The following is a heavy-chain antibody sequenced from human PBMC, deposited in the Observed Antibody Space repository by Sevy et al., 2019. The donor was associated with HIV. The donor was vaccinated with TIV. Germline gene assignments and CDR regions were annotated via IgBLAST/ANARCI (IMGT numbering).Heavy chain of an antibody. CDR2: ISYDGINK. D-gene: IGHD3-9*01. Sequence: GGSLRLSCEVSGLSVTNNGMHWVRQAPGKGLEWVAVISYDGINKYYGDCVKGRFIISRDRSKNTLYLQMNILRIEDTAVYYCAKDFTGFYGMDVWGQGTTVTVSS. J-gene: IGHJ6*02. CDR1: GLSVTNNG. CDR3: AKDFTGFYGMDV. V-gene: IGHV3-30*18.